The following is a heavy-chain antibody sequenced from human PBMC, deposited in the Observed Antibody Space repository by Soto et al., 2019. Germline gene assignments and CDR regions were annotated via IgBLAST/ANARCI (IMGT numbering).Heavy chain of an antibody. CDR3: ARGPFLGEAHGEYEYFQQ. J-gene: IGHJ1*01. Sequence: PGGSLRLSCAASGFTFSSYDMHWVRQATGKGLEWVSAIGTAGDTYYPGSVKGRFTISRENAKNSLYLQMNSLRAEDTAVYYCARGPFLGEAHGEYEYFQQWGQGTLVTVSS. D-gene: IGHD4-17*01. CDR2: IGTAGDT. V-gene: IGHV3-13*01. CDR1: GFTFSSYD.